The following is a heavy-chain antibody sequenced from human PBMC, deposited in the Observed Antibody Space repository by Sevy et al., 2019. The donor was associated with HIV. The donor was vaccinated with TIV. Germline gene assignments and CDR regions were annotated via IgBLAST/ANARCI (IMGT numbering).Heavy chain of an antibody. CDR1: GFSLSTTGVG. V-gene: IGHV2-5*02. Sequence: SGPTLVKPTQTLTLTCTFSGFSLSTTGVGVGWIRQPPGKALEWLTVIYWDDDKRYSLSLKSRLTITKDTSKNQVVLTMTNMDPVDTATFYCARYYYPSGGFDYWGQGTLVTVSS. D-gene: IGHD3-10*01. CDR3: ARYYYPSGGFDY. J-gene: IGHJ4*02. CDR2: IYWDDDK.